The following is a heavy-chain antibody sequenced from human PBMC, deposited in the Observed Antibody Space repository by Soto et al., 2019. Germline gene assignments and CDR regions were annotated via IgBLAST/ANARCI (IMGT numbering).Heavy chain of an antibody. CDR2: INPIGGTP. CDR1: GYTFMNYH. D-gene: IGHD6-13*01. Sequence: QVQLVQSGAEVKKPGASVTVSCKASGYTFMNYHMHWVRQAPGRGLEWLGKINPIGGTPTYAQKCQGRVTMTRDTSTSTVYMELSSLRSEDTAVYYCARAASALLWGPGTQVTVSS. V-gene: IGHV1-46*01. CDR3: ARAASALL. J-gene: IGHJ4*02.